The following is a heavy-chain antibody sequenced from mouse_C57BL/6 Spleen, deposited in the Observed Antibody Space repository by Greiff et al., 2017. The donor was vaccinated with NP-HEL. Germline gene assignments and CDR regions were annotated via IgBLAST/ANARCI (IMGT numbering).Heavy chain of an antibody. Sequence: VQLQQPGAELVRPGSSVKLSCKASGYTFTSYWMDWVKQRPGQGLEWIGNIYPSDSETHYNQKFKDKATLTVDKSSSRAYMQLSSLTSEDSAVYCCARLGGPYYFDYWGQGTTLTVSS. CDR3: ARLGGPYYFDY. CDR1: GYTFTSYW. V-gene: IGHV1-61*01. J-gene: IGHJ2*01. D-gene: IGHD1-1*02. CDR2: IYPSDSET.